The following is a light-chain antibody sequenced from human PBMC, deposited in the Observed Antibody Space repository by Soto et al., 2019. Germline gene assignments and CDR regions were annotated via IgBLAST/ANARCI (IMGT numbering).Light chain of an antibody. J-gene: IGKJ5*01. Sequence: PQGTRASLSCRASQSVSSNYLAWYQQKPGQAPRHLLYGASTRATGVPPRFSGGGSGTEFTLTISSRQSQDYAITYCQQYRSRTPIPFGQGTRLAI. CDR3: QQYRSRTPIP. CDR1: QSVSSN. V-gene: IGKV3-15*01. CDR2: GAS.